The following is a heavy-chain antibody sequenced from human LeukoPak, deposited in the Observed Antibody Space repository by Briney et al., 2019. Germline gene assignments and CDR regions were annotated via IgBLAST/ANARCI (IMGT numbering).Heavy chain of an antibody. J-gene: IGHJ4*02. V-gene: IGHV3-20*04. CDR1: GFTFDDYG. D-gene: IGHD2-2*01. Sequence: PGGSLRLSCAASGFTFDDYGMSWVRQAPGKGLEWVSGINWNGGSTGYADSVKGRFTISGDNSKNTLYLQMNSLRAEDTAVYYCAKDPEDIVVVPAPGTGLFDYWGQGTLVTVSS. CDR3: AKDPEDIVVVPAPGTGLFDY. CDR2: INWNGGST.